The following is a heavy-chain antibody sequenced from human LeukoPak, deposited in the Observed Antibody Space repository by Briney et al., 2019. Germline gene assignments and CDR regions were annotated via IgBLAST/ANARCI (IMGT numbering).Heavy chain of an antibody. J-gene: IGHJ4*02. CDR3: ARDSDSSGYYPHYFDY. CDR1: GGSISSSSYY. D-gene: IGHD3-22*01. V-gene: IGHV4-39*07. Sequence: SETLSLTCTVSGGSISSSSYYWGWIRQPPGKGLEWIGSIYYSGSTYYNPSLKSRVTMSVDTSKNQFSLKLSSVTAADTAVYYCARDSDSSGYYPHYFDYWGQGTLVTVSS. CDR2: IYYSGST.